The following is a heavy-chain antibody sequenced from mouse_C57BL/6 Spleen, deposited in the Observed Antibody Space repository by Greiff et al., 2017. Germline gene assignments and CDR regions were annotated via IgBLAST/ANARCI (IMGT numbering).Heavy chain of an antibody. CDR1: GYTFTSYW. V-gene: IGHV1-69*01. D-gene: IGHD2-5*01. CDR3: ARSGSNYGYFDV. J-gene: IGHJ1*03. Sequence: QVQLKEPGAELVMPGASVKLSCKASGYTFTSYWMHWVKQRPGQGLEWIGEIDPSDSYTNYNQKFKGKSTLTVDKSSSTAYMQLSSLTSEDSAVYYCARSGSNYGYFDVWGTGTTVTVSS. CDR2: IDPSDSYT.